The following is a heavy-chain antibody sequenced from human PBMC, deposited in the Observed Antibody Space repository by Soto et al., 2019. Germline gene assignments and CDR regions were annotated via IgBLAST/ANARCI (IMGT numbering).Heavy chain of an antibody. CDR1: GGSISSGDYY. CDR2: IYYSGST. CDR3: ARDYGDLNWFDP. D-gene: IGHD4-17*01. Sequence: SETLSLTCTVSGGSISSGDYYWSWIRQPPGKGLEWIGYIYYSGSTYYNPSLRSRVTISVDTSKNQFSLKLSSVTAADTAVYYCARDYGDLNWFDPWGQGTLVTVSS. J-gene: IGHJ5*02. V-gene: IGHV4-30-4*01.